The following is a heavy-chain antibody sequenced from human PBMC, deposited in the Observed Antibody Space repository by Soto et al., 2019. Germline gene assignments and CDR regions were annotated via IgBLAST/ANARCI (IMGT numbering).Heavy chain of an antibody. CDR3: AKDEAPAAMDSVYAFDV. V-gene: IGHV3-30*18. CDR2: ISYDGSKK. J-gene: IGHJ3*01. D-gene: IGHD2-2*01. Sequence: GGSLRLSCAASEFTFRSYGMDWVRQAPGKGLEWVAFISYDGSKKFYADSVKGRFTISRDNSKKTLYLQMSSLRVDDTAVYYCAKDEAPAAMDSVYAFDVWGQGTTVTVSS. CDR1: EFTFRSYG.